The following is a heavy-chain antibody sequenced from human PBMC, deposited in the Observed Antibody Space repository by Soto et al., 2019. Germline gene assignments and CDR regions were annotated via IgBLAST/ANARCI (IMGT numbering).Heavy chain of an antibody. J-gene: IGHJ6*02. CDR1: GDSVSSNSAG. CDR3: TGVTWFRGMDV. D-gene: IGHD3-10*01. V-gene: IGHV6-1*01. CDR2: TYYKSKWNN. Sequence: SQTLSLTCVISGDSVSSNSAGWNWIRQSPSRGLEWLGRTYYKSKWNNDYALSVKSRITINPDTSKNQFSLHLYSVTPEDTAVYYCTGVTWFRGMDVWGQGTPVTVSS.